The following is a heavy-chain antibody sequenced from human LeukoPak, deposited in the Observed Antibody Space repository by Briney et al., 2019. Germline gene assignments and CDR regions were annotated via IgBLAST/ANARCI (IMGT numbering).Heavy chain of an antibody. J-gene: IGHJ6*03. CDR2: IIPIYGTP. D-gene: IGHD3-3*02. Sequence: SVKVSCKASGYTFTSYAISWVRQAPGQGLEWMGGIIPIYGTPHSAQKFQGRVTITTDESTSTAFMDLSSLRSEDTAVYYCARGKLGYYYYHMDAWGKGTTVTVSS. CDR3: ARGKLGYYYYHMDA. V-gene: IGHV1-69*05. CDR1: GYTFTSYA.